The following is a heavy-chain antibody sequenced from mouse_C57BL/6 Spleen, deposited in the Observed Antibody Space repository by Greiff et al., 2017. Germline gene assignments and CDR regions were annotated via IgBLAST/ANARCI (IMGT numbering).Heavy chain of an antibody. CDR1: GYTFTSYW. V-gene: IGHV1-69*01. CDR2: IDPSDSYT. D-gene: IGHD3-2*02. J-gene: IGHJ3*01. CDR3: ARRGTAQAPFAY. Sequence: VQLQQPGAELVMPGASVKLSCKASGYTFTSYWMHWVKQRPGQGLEWIGEIDPSDSYTNYNQKFKGKSTLTVDKSSSTAYMQLSRLTSEDSAVYYCARRGTAQAPFAYWGQGTLVTVSA.